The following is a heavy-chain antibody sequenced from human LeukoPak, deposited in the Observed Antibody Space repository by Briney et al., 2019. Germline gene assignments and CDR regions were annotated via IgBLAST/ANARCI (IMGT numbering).Heavy chain of an antibody. CDR1: GYTFTGYY. J-gene: IGHJ4*02. D-gene: IGHD6-19*01. CDR2: INPNSGGT. Sequence: ASVKVSCKASGYTFTGYYRHWVRQAPGQGLEWMGWINPNSGGTNYAQKFQGRVTMTRDTSISTAYMELSRLRSDDTAVYYCAVIPILKLTAVAGSYWGQGTLVTVSS. V-gene: IGHV1-2*02. CDR3: AVIPILKLTAVAGSY.